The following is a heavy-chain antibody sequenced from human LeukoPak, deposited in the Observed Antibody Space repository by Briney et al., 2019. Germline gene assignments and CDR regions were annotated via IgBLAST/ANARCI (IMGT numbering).Heavy chain of an antibody. CDR1: GFTFSKAW. J-gene: IGHJ3*02. CDR2: IKSKTDGETT. V-gene: IGHV3-15*01. CDR3: TTDNRGDAFDI. Sequence: PGGSLRLSCAASGFTFSKAWMNWVHQAPGKGLEWVGRIKSKTDGETTDYAAPVKGRFTISRDDSKNTLYLQMNSLKIEDTAVYYCTTDNRGDAFDIWGQGTMVTVSS. D-gene: IGHD3-10*01.